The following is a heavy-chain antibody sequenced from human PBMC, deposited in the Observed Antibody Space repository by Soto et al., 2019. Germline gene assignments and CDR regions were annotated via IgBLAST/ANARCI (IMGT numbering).Heavy chain of an antibody. CDR3: ARANSSGYYPNYFDY. CDR1: GGSISSGGYY. D-gene: IGHD3-22*01. J-gene: IGHJ4*02. Sequence: PSETLSLTCTVSGGSISSGGYYWSWIRQHPGKGLEWIGYIYYSGSTYYNPSLKSRVTISVDTSKNQFSLKLSSVTAADTAVYYCARANSSGYYPNYFDYWGQGTLVTVSS. CDR2: IYYSGST. V-gene: IGHV4-31*03.